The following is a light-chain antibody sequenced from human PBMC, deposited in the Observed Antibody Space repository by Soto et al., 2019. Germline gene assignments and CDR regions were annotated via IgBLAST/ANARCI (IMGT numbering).Light chain of an antibody. CDR1: QSCSRW. CDR3: QQYNTYSA. J-gene: IGKJ1*01. V-gene: IGKV1-5*01. CDR2: DAS. Sequence: DIQVTQAPSTLSASIGDRVTRTCLASQSCSRWLAWYQQRPGKAPNLLIYDASTLKTGVPSRFSGSGSGTEFTLTISSLEPEDFASYYCQQYNTYSAFGQGTKVEVK.